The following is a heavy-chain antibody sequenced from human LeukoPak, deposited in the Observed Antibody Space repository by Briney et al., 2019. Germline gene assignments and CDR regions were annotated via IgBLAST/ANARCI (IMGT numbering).Heavy chain of an antibody. D-gene: IGHD3-16*01. Sequence: VASVKVSCKASGYTFTSYDINWVRQATGQGLEWVGWMNPNSGNTGYAQKFQGRVTMTRNTSISTAYMELSSLRSEDTAVYYCARWGTLSSYYYYYYGMDVWGQGTTVTVSS. CDR3: ARWGTLSSYYYYYYGMDV. CDR1: GYTFTSYD. J-gene: IGHJ6*02. V-gene: IGHV1-8*01. CDR2: MNPNSGNT.